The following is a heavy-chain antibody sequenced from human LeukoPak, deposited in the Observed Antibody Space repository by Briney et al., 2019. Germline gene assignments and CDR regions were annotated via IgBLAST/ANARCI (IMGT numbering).Heavy chain of an antibody. CDR2: VNLQGST. V-gene: IGHV4-4*02. J-gene: IGHJ4*02. CDR1: GGSITNTNY. Sequence: PSETLSLTCGVSGGSITNTNYWTWVRQPPGKGLEWIGEVNLQGSTDYNPSLMGRVAISVDTSENHISLQLTSVTAADTAVYYCAREGGPYRPLDYSGQGTLVAVSS. CDR3: AREGGPYRPLDY.